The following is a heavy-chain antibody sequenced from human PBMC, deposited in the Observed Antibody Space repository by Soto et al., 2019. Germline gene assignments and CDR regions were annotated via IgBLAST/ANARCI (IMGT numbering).Heavy chain of an antibody. D-gene: IGHD3-3*01. V-gene: IGHV6-1*01. J-gene: IGHJ6*02. Sequence: PSQTLSLTCAISGDSVSSNSAAWNWIRQSPSRGLEWLGRTYYRSKWYNDYAVSVKSRITINPDTSKNQFSLQLNSVTPEETAVYYCARDWYDSWSRFPARYYGMDVWGQGTTATVSS. CDR1: GDSVSSNSAA. CDR3: ARDWYDSWSRFPARYYGMDV. CDR2: TYYRSKWYN.